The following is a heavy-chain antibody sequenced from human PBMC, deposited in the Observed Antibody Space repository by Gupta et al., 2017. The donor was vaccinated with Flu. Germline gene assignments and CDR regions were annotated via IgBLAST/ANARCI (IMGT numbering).Heavy chain of an antibody. V-gene: IGHV3-7*01. Sequence: EVQLVESGGGLVQPGGSLRLSCAASGFTFSSHWMSWVRQAPGEGREWVANRQKDGSAQKYVDAVKGRFTISRDNAKNSLYLQMNSLRAEDTAVYYCARTDGSSFGFFDCWGQGTLVTVS. CDR2: RQKDGSAQ. CDR3: ARTDGSSFGFFDC. J-gene: IGHJ4*02. CDR1: GFTFSSHW. D-gene: IGHD3-3*02.